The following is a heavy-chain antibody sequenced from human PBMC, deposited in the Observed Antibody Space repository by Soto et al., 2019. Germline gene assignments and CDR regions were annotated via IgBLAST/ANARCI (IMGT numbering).Heavy chain of an antibody. V-gene: IGHV5-51*01. CDR3: ETSSFEGNWFDP. CDR2: IYPGDSDT. CDR1: GYSFTSYW. D-gene: IGHD3-9*01. Sequence: EVQLVPSGAEVKKPGESLKISCKGSGYSFTSYWIGWVRQMPGKGLEWMGSIYPGDSDTRYSPSFQGQVTISADKSIGSAYLQWSSLKPSDPAMYYCETSSFEGNWFDPWGQDTLVTVSS. J-gene: IGHJ5*02.